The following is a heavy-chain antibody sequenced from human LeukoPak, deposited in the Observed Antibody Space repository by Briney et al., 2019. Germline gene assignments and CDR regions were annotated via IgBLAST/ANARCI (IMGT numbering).Heavy chain of an antibody. CDR1: GYTFTDHY. D-gene: IGHD3-3*01. CDR3: ARDEGRKRYDFWSGHISEFDY. Sequence: ASVKISCKVSGYTFTDHYIHWVQQAPGKGLEWMGLVDPEDGKTICAEKFQGRVTITADTYTDTTYMELSSLRSEDTAVYYCARDEGRKRYDFWSGHISEFDYWGQGTLVTVSS. J-gene: IGHJ4*02. CDR2: VDPEDGKT. V-gene: IGHV1-69-2*01.